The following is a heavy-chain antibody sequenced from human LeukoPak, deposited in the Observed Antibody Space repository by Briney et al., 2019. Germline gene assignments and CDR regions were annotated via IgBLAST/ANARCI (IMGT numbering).Heavy chain of an antibody. J-gene: IGHJ5*02. CDR2: IKSKTDGGTT. CDR3: TTSYTAMEGDNWFDP. V-gene: IGHV3-15*01. CDR1: GFTFSSAW. Sequence: GGSLRLSCAASGFTFSSAWMSWVRQAPGKGLEWVGRIKSKTDGGTTDYAAPVKGRFTISRDDSKNTLYLQMNSLKTEDTAVYYCTTSYTAMEGDNWFDPWGQGTLVTVSS. D-gene: IGHD5-18*01.